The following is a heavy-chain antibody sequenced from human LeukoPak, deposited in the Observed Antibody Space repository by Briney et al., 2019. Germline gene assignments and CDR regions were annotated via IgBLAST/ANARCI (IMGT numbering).Heavy chain of an antibody. Sequence: SETLFLTCTVSGGSISTSYYYWGWIRQPPGKGLEWIGNIHNSESTYYNPSLKSRVTISVDTSKNQFSLKLSSVTAADPAVYYCARQVTFGYAYAYYFDYWGQGSLVTVSS. CDR2: IHNSEST. CDR3: ARQVTFGYAYAYYFDY. CDR1: GGSISTSYYY. J-gene: IGHJ4*02. V-gene: IGHV4-39*01. D-gene: IGHD5-18*01.